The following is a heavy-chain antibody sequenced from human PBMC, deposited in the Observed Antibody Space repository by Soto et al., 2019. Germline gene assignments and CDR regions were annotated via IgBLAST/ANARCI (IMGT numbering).Heavy chain of an antibody. CDR1: GSTFSSYD. D-gene: IGHD5-18*01. V-gene: IGHV3-30-3*01. J-gene: IGHJ3*02. Sequence: QVQLVESGGDVVQPGRSLRLSCAASGSTFSSYDIHWVRQTPGKGLEWVADISPDGNNAYYADSVKGRFTISRDKARNTVYLQVNSLRPAEPAVYHCVRGHSHGAFDICGQGTLFTVSS. CDR2: ISPDGNNA. CDR3: VRGHSHGAFDI.